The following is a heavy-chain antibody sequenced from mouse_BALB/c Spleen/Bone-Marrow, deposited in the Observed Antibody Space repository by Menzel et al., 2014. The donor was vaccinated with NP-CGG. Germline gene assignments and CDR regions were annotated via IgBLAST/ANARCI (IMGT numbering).Heavy chain of an antibody. Sequence: EVMLVESGGGLVKPGGSLKLSCAASGFGFSSSDMSWVRQTPEKRLEWVAYISSGGGSTYYPDTVKGRFTISRDNAKNTLYLQMSSLKSEDTAMYYCATHYYGRSDYWGQGTTLTVSS. V-gene: IGHV5-12-1*01. J-gene: IGHJ2*01. CDR2: ISSGGGST. D-gene: IGHD1-2*01. CDR1: GFGFSSSD. CDR3: ATHYYGRSDY.